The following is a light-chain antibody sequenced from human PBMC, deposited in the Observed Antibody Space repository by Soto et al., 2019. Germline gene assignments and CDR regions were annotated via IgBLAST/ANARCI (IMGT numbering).Light chain of an antibody. Sequence: EIVLTQSPGTLSLSPGERATLSCRASQSVGSACVGWYQQKPGQAPRLLIFGASRGATGIPDRFSGSGSGTNFTLTINKVEPEDSAVYYCQHYGRSPSFGRGTKVEIK. J-gene: IGKJ1*01. CDR3: QHYGRSPS. CDR1: QSVGSAC. V-gene: IGKV3-20*01. CDR2: GAS.